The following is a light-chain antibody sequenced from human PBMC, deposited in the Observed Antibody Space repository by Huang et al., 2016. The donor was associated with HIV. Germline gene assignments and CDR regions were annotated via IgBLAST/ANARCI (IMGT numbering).Light chain of an antibody. V-gene: IGKV1-NL1*01. Sequence: DIQMTQSPSSLSASVGDRVTITCRASEDIRNLLAWYQQKPGKAPKVLMYVASRLDSGVPSRFTGSGSGTDYTLTIGSLQPEDFATYHCQQYHTLPFTFGQGTRVEIK. CDR3: QQYHTLPFT. J-gene: IGKJ2*01. CDR2: VAS. CDR1: EDIRNL.